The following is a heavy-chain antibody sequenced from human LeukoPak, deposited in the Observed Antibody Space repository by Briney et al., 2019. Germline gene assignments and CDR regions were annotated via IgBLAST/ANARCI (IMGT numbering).Heavy chain of an antibody. CDR3: VRAKGYGSGSPLNDALEI. V-gene: IGHV1-2*02. J-gene: IGHJ3*02. Sequence: VASVKVSCKASGYTFTGYYIHWVRQAPGQGLEWLAWINPNSGGTGYAQKFQGRVTMTRDTSISTAYMDLSRLRFDDTAVYYCVRAKGYGSGSPLNDALEIWGRGTLVTVSS. CDR1: GYTFTGYY. CDR2: INPNSGGT. D-gene: IGHD3-10*01.